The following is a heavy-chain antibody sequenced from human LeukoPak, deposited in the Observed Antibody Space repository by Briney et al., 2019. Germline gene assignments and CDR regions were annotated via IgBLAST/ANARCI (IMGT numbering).Heavy chain of an antibody. V-gene: IGHV1-18*01. CDR2: ISAYNGNT. CDR1: GYTFTSYG. Sequence: ASVKVSCKASGYTFTSYGISWVRQAPGQGLEWMGWISAYNGNTNYTQKLQGRVTMTTDTSTSTAYMELRSLRSDDTAVYYCARDSGPVPAAEPEYGMDVWGQGTTVTVSS. J-gene: IGHJ6*02. CDR3: ARDSGPVPAAEPEYGMDV. D-gene: IGHD2-2*01.